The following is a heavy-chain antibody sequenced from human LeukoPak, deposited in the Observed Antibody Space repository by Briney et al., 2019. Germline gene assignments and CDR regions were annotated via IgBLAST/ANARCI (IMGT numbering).Heavy chain of an antibody. Sequence: KTSETLSLTCTVSGGSISSYYWSWIRQPAGKGLEWIGRIYTSGSTNYNPSLKSRVTMSVDTSKNQFSLKLSSVTAADTAVYYCARHRRGYQLLPINWFDPWGQGTLVTVSS. J-gene: IGHJ5*02. CDR3: ARHRRGYQLLPINWFDP. D-gene: IGHD2-2*01. CDR2: IYTSGST. CDR1: GGSISSYY. V-gene: IGHV4-4*07.